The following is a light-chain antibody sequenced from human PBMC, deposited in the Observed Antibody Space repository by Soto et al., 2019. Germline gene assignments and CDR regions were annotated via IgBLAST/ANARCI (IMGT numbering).Light chain of an antibody. CDR1: QSVSSN. CDR3: QQYNNWPRT. J-gene: IGKJ1*01. Sequence: EIVMTQSPATLSVSIGERATLSCRASQSVSSNLAWYQQKPGQAPRLLIYGASTRATGIPARFSGSGSGTEFTLTISSLQSEDFAVYYCQQYNNWPRTFGQGTKVEIK. V-gene: IGKV3-15*01. CDR2: GAS.